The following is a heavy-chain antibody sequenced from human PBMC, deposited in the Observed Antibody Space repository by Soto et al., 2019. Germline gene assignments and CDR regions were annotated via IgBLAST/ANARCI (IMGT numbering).Heavy chain of an antibody. J-gene: IGHJ5*02. V-gene: IGHV3-23*01. CDR3: AKAQRDFWSGYWPPYNWFDP. CDR2: ISGSGGST. D-gene: IGHD3-3*01. Sequence: PGGSLRLSCAASGFTFSSYAMSWVRQAPGKGLEWVSAISGSGGSTYYADSVKGRFTISRDNSKNTLYLQMNSLRAEDAAVYYCAKAQRDFWSGYWPPYNWFDPWGRGTLVTVSS. CDR1: GFTFSSYA.